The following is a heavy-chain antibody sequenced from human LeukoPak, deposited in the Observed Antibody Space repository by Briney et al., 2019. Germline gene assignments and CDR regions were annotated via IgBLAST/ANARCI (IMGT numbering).Heavy chain of an antibody. V-gene: IGHV3-21*01. Sequence: GGSLRLSCAASGFTFRSYSMNWVRQAPGKVLEWVSFISSTSSYTLYADSLKGRFTISRDNAKNSLSLQINSLRAEDTAVYYCTRARSGSSPPVGMDVWGQGTTVTVSS. CDR3: TRARSGSSPPVGMDV. D-gene: IGHD3-10*01. CDR2: ISSTSSYT. CDR1: GFTFRSYS. J-gene: IGHJ6*02.